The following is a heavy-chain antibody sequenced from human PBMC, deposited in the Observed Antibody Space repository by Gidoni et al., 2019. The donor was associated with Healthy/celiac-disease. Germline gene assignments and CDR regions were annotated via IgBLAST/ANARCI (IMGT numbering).Heavy chain of an antibody. CDR2: ISSNGGST. Sequence: EVQLVESGGGLVQPGGSLSLSGSASGFPFSSYAMHWVRQAPGKGLEYVSAISSNGGSTYYADSVKGRFTISRDNSKNTLYLQMSILRAEDTAVYYCVKDRAPTMVRGVIIPNFDYWGQGTLVTVSS. J-gene: IGHJ4*02. CDR1: GFPFSSYA. V-gene: IGHV3-64D*08. CDR3: VKDRAPTMVRGVIIPNFDY. D-gene: IGHD3-10*01.